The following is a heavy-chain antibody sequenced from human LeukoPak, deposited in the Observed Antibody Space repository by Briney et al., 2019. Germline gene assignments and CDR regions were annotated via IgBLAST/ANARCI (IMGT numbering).Heavy chain of an antibody. J-gene: IGHJ4*02. D-gene: IGHD3-16*01. CDR3: ARYRRGGLYYFDY. CDR1: GFTFSIDW. V-gene: IGHV3-7*01. Sequence: TGGSLRLSCAASGFTFSIDWMGWVRQAPEKGLEGVANIKYDGSEIYYVDSVKGRFTISRDNAKNSLYLQMNSLRDEDTAVYYCARYRRGGLYYFDYWGQGTLVSVSS. CDR2: IKYDGSEI.